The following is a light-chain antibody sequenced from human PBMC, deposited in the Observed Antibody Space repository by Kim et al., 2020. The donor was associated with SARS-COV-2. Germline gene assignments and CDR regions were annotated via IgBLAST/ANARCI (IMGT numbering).Light chain of an antibody. CDR2: YDS. CDR1: NIGSKS. Sequence: APGKTARITCGGKNIGSKSVNWYQQKPGQAPVLVIYYDSDRPSGIPERFSGSNSGNTATLTISRVEAGDEADYYCQVWDSSSDHVVFGGGTQLTVL. J-gene: IGLJ2*01. CDR3: QVWDSSSDHVV. V-gene: IGLV3-21*04.